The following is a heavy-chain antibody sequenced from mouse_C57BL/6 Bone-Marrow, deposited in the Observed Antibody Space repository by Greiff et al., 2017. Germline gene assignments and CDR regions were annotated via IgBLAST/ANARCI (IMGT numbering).Heavy chain of an antibody. Sequence: VQLKQSGPVLVKPGASVKMSCKASGYTFTDYYMNWVKQSHGKSLEWIGVINPYNGGTSYNQKFKGKATLTVDKSSSTAYMELNSLTSEDSAVYYCAVGRPWFAYWGQGTLVTVSA. V-gene: IGHV1-19*01. CDR1: GYTFTDYY. J-gene: IGHJ3*01. CDR3: AVGRPWFAY. CDR2: INPYNGGT.